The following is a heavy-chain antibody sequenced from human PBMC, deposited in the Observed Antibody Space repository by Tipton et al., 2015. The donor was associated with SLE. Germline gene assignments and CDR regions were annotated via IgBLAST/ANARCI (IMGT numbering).Heavy chain of an antibody. CDR2: IYTSGST. D-gene: IGHD2-15*01. CDR3: ARGLNCSGGSCYVDY. Sequence: TLSLTCTVSGGSVSSGSYYWSWIRQPPGKGLEWIGYIYTSGSTNYNPSLKSRVTISVDTSKNQFSLKLSSVTAADTAVYYCARGLNCSGGSCYVDYWGQGTLVTVSS. J-gene: IGHJ4*02. V-gene: IGHV4-61*01. CDR1: GGSVSSGSYY.